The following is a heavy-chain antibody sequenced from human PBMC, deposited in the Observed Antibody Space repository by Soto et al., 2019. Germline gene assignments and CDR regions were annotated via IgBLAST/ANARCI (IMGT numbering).Heavy chain of an antibody. CDR3: AKGHPYSSDRADYFDY. CDR2: ISGSGGST. Sequence: PGGSLRLSCAASGFTFSSYAMSWVRQAPGKGLEWVSAISGSGGSTYYADSVKGRFTISRDNSKNTLYLQMNSLRAEDTAVYYCAKGHPYSSDRADYFDYWGQGTLVTVSS. D-gene: IGHD6-19*01. J-gene: IGHJ4*02. CDR1: GFTFSSYA. V-gene: IGHV3-23*01.